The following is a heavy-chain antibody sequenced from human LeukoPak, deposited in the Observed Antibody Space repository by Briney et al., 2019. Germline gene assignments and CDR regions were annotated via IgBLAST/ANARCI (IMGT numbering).Heavy chain of an antibody. V-gene: IGHV4-39*01. CDR3: ATLLSSSYYFDY. CDR1: GGSISSSSYY. J-gene: IGHJ4*02. D-gene: IGHD3-10*02. CDR2: VYYSGRT. Sequence: PSETLSLTCTVSGGSISSSSYYWGWIRQPPGKELQWIASVYYSGRTNYSPSLKSRVTISVDTSEKQFSLQLNSVTAADTAVYFCATLLSSSYYFDYWGQGTLVTVSS.